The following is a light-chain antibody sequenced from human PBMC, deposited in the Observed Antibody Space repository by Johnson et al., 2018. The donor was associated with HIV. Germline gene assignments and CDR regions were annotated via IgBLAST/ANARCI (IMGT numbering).Light chain of an antibody. CDR1: SSNIGSKT. V-gene: IGLV1-44*01. Sequence: QSVLTQPPSASGTPGQRVTISCSGSSSNIGSKTVKWYQQLPGTAPKLLIYSNNQRPSGVPDRFSGSKSGTSASLAISGLQSEDEADYYCAAWDDSLNGHVCGTGTKVTVL. CDR3: AAWDDSLNGHV. J-gene: IGLJ1*01. CDR2: SNN.